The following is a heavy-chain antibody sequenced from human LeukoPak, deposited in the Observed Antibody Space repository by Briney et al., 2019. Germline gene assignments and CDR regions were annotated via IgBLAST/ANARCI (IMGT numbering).Heavy chain of an antibody. Sequence: GGSLRLSCKASGFSFPYGMSWVRQAPGKGLEWVANIKQDGSEKYYVDSVKGRFTISRDNAKNSLYLQMNSLRAEDTAVYYCSRDRWVAVAGTVDYWGQGTLVTVSS. CDR2: IKQDGSEK. D-gene: IGHD6-19*01. V-gene: IGHV3-7*01. CDR3: SRDRWVAVAGTVDY. J-gene: IGHJ4*02. CDR1: GFSFPYG.